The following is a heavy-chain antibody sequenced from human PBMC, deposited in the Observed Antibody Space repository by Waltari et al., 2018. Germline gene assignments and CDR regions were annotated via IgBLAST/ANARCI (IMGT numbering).Heavy chain of an antibody. CDR1: GYTFTGYY. D-gene: IGHD3-10*01. CDR2: INPNSGGT. J-gene: IGHJ4*02. Sequence: QVQLVQSGAEVKKPGASVKVSCKASGYTFTGYYMHWVRQAPGQGLEWMGWINPNSGGTNYAQKFQGRVTMTRDTSISTAYMELSRLRSDDTAVYYCARLMGEGSGSYLVTGDLDYWGQGTLVTVSS. CDR3: ARLMGEGSGSYLVTGDLDY. V-gene: IGHV1-2*02.